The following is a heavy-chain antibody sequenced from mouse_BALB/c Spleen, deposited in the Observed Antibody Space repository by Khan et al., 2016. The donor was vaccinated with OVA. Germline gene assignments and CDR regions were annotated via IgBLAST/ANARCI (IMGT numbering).Heavy chain of an antibody. CDR3: AISNYGSYWYFDV. CDR1: GYTFIRYY. CDR2: IYPGDGRI. Sequence: QVQLQQSGPEVVQPGASVKMSCKASGYTFIRYYIHWIKQRPGQGLEWIGWIYPGDGRIKYNEKFKGKTTLTADKSSSIAYTLRSSLTSEDSAIYFCAISNYGSYWYFDVWGAGTTVTVSS. V-gene: IGHV1S56*01. J-gene: IGHJ1*01. D-gene: IGHD1-1*01.